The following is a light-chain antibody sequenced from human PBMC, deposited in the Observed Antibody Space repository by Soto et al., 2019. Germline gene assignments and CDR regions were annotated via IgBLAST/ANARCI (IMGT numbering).Light chain of an antibody. Sequence: QSVLTQPPSVSGAPGQRVTISCTGSSSNIGAGYDVHWYQQLPGTAPKLLIYGNSNRPSGVPDRFSGSKSATSASLAITGLQAEDEADYYCQSYDSSLSGSVVFGGGTKLTVL. V-gene: IGLV1-40*01. CDR2: GNS. J-gene: IGLJ2*01. CDR1: SSNIGAGYD. CDR3: QSYDSSLSGSVV.